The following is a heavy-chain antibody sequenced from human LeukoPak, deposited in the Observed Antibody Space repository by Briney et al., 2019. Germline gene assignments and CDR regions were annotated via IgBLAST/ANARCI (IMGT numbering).Heavy chain of an antibody. V-gene: IGHV3-21*01. CDR2: ISGLSTHI. CDR3: GRAFPPLRTSSAGDL. CDR1: GFTFSNFW. J-gene: IGHJ4*02. Sequence: PGGSLRLSCAASGFTFSNFWMSWVRQAPGKGLEWVSSISGLSTHIYYGDSVKGRFSISRDNAKNSVYLQMNSLGVEDTAIYYCGRAFPPLRTSSAGDLWGQGILVTVSS. D-gene: IGHD3-16*01.